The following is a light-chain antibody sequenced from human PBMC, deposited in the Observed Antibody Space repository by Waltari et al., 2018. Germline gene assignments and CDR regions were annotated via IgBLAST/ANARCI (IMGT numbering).Light chain of an antibody. J-gene: IGLJ3*02. V-gene: IGLV2-14*03. CDR2: DVT. Sequence: QSALTQPASVSGSPGQSITISCTGTSSDIGNFNYVSWYQQHPDKAPKLIIYDVTNRPSGISNRFSASKSCNTASLGISGLQAEDEADYYCASFTKNSDTLWVFGGGTRLTVL. CDR1: SSDIGNFNY. CDR3: ASFTKNSDTLWV.